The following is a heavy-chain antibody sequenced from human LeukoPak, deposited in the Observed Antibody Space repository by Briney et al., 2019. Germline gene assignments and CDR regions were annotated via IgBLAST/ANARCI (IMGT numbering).Heavy chain of an antibody. D-gene: IGHD3-10*01. CDR1: GYTFTSYG. CDR2: ISAYNGNT. J-gene: IGHJ4*02. CDR3: ARDILTMVRGVTDD. Sequence: ASVKVSCKASGYTFTSYGISWVRQAPGQGLEWMGWISAYNGNTNYAQKLQGRVTMTTDTSTSTAYMELRSLRSDDTAVYYCARDILTMVRGVTDDWGQGTLVTVSS. V-gene: IGHV1-18*01.